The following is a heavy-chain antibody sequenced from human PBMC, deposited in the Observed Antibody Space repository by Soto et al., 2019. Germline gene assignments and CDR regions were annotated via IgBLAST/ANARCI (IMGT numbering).Heavy chain of an antibody. CDR2: ISAYNGNT. Sequence: QVQLVQSGAEVKKPGASVKVSCKASGYTFTSYGISWVRQAPGQGLEWMGWISAYNGNTNYAQKLQGRVTMTTDTSTSTAYIELRSLRSDDTAVYYCARDRDSSSSWFPPFGYWGQGTLVTVSS. D-gene: IGHD6-13*01. CDR3: ARDRDSSSSWFPPFGY. J-gene: IGHJ4*02. CDR1: GYTFTSYG. V-gene: IGHV1-18*01.